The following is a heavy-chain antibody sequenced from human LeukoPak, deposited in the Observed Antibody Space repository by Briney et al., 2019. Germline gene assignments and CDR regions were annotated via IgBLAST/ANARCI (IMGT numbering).Heavy chain of an antibody. J-gene: IGHJ6*03. CDR1: GFTFSSYG. CDR2: ISGSGGST. CDR3: AKESYYYYYMDV. V-gene: IGHV3-23*01. Sequence: GGTLRLSCAASGFTFSSYGMSWVRQAPGKGLERVSAISGSGGSTYYADSVKGRFTISRDNSKNTLYLQMNSLRAEDTAVYYCAKESYYYYYMDVWGKGTTVTISS.